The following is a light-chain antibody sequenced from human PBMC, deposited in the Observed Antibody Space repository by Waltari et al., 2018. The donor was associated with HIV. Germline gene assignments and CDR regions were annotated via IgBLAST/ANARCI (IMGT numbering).Light chain of an antibody. Sequence: QSALPQPASVSGSPGRPTTISSTGSSSNVGSYKHVSWYQQPPGKAPRLIIYEVSKRPSGVSNRYSASKSGKTASLTVSGLRAEDEADYYCSSYAGSSTFVIFGGGTKLTVL. CDR3: SSYAGSSTFVI. V-gene: IGLV2-23*02. CDR2: EVS. CDR1: SSNVGSYKH. J-gene: IGLJ2*01.